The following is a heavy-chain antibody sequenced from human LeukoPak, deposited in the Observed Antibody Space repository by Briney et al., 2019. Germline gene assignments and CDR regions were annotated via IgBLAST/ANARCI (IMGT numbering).Heavy chain of an antibody. Sequence: ASVKVSCKASGYTFTGYYMHWARQAPGQGLEWMGWHNPNRGGTHYAQKFQGRVTMTRDTSISTAYMELSRLRSDDTAVYYCARGTGKPAAFDIWGQGTMVTVPS. D-gene: IGHD3-16*01. CDR2: HNPNRGGT. CDR1: GYTFTGYY. V-gene: IGHV1-2*02. CDR3: ARGTGKPAAFDI. J-gene: IGHJ3*02.